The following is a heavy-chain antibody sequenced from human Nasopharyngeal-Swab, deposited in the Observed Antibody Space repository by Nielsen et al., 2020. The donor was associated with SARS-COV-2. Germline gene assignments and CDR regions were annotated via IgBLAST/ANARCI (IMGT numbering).Heavy chain of an antibody. CDR1: GYTFTSYY. CDR3: ARDGVLTIFGVWRAPGSEYYFDY. D-gene: IGHD3-3*01. V-gene: IGHV1-46*01. J-gene: IGHJ4*02. CDR2: INPSGGST. Sequence: ASVKVSCKASGYTFTSYYMHWVRQAPGQGLEWMGRINPSGGSTSYAQKFQGRVTMTRDTSTSTVYMELSSLRSEDTAVYYCARDGVLTIFGVWRAPGSEYYFDYWGQGTLVTVSS.